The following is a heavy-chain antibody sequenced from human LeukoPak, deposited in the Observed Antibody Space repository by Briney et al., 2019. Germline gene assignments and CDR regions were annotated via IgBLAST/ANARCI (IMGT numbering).Heavy chain of an antibody. CDR1: GYTFTGYY. CDR3: ARGVLLRLRLGELSLRDRFDP. V-gene: IGHV1-2*02. CDR2: INPNSGGT. D-gene: IGHD3-16*02. J-gene: IGHJ5*02. Sequence: ASVKVSCKASGYTFTGYYMHWVRQAPGQGFEWRGWINPNSGGTNYAQKFQGRVTMTRDTSISTAYMELSRLRSDDTAVYYCARGVLLRLRLGELSLRDRFDPWGQGTLVTVSS.